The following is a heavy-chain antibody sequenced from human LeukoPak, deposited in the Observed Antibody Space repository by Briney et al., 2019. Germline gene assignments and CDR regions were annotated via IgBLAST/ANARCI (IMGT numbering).Heavy chain of an antibody. D-gene: IGHD6-13*01. V-gene: IGHV3-43*02. Sequence: GGSLRLSCAASGFTFHDYAMHWVRQAPGKGLEWVSLISGDGDNTYYAYSVKGRFTISRDNSKNSLYLQMNSLRTEDTALYYCAKGHSSSWYPLEDSWGQGTLVTVSS. CDR1: GFTFHDYA. J-gene: IGHJ4*02. CDR2: ISGDGDNT. CDR3: AKGHSSSWYPLEDS.